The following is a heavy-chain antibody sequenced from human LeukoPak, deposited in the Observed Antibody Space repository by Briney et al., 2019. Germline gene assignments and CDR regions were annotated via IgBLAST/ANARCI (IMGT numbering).Heavy chain of an antibody. CDR1: GFTFSSYA. CDR2: ISGSGGST. CDR3: AKSFTGYYGMDV. J-gene: IGHJ6*02. Sequence: QLGGSLRLSCATSGFTFSSYAMNWVRQAPGKGLEWVSVISGSGGSTDYADSVKGRFTISRDNSKNTLYLQMNSLRAEDTAIYYCAKSFTGYYGMDVWGQGTTVTVSS. V-gene: IGHV3-23*01.